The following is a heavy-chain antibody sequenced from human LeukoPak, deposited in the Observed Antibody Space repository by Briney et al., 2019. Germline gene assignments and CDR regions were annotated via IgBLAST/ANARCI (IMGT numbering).Heavy chain of an antibody. CDR2: ISSEGSEK. J-gene: IGHJ4*02. CDR1: GFTFSSYG. Sequence: GGSLRLSCAASGFTFSSYGMHWVRQAPGKGLEWVAVISSEGSEKFYADSVKGRFTISRDNSKNTLNLQMNSLRVEDTDVYYCAKDKGREGDHWGQGTLVTVSS. V-gene: IGHV3-30*18. D-gene: IGHD1-26*01. CDR3: AKDKGREGDH.